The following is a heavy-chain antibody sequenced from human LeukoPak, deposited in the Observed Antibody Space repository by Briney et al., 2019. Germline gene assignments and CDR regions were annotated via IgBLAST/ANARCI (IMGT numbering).Heavy chain of an antibody. J-gene: IGHJ4*02. CDR3: ARDQAGSGHYADY. CDR1: GFTFSSYT. CDR2: IRIDGTSK. V-gene: IGHV3-30*02. Sequence: GGSLRLSCAASGFTFSSYTMNWVRQAPGKGLEWLAFIRIDGTSKYYADFVKGRFTISRDNSKTTLYLQMNSLRAEDTALYYCARDQAGSGHYADYWGQGALVTVSS. D-gene: IGHD3-10*01.